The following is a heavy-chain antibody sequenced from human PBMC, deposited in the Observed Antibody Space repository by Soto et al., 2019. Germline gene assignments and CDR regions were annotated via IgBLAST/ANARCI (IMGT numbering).Heavy chain of an antibody. J-gene: IGHJ2*01. CDR1: GGSISSGDYY. Sequence: PSETLSLTCTVSGGSISSGDYYWSWIRQPPGKGLEWIGYIYYTGSTNYNPSLKSRVTISVDTSKNQFSLQLSSVTAADTAVYYCANSNWYFDLWGRGTLVTGSS. CDR3: ANSNWYFDL. CDR2: IYYTGST. V-gene: IGHV4-61*08.